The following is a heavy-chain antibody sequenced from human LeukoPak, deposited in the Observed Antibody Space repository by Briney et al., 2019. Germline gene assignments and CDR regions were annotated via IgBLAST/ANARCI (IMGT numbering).Heavy chain of an antibody. CDR1: GGSISSGDYY. Sequence: PSETLSLTCTVSGGSISSGDYYWSWIRQPPGKGLEWIGYIYYSGSTYYNQSLKSRVTISVDTSKNQFSLKLSSETAADTAVYYCARTAIRERKYCSSTSCYTGRYYFDYWGQGTLVTVSS. CDR3: ARTAIRERKYCSSTSCYTGRYYFDY. CDR2: IYYSGST. D-gene: IGHD2-2*02. V-gene: IGHV4-30-4*08. J-gene: IGHJ4*02.